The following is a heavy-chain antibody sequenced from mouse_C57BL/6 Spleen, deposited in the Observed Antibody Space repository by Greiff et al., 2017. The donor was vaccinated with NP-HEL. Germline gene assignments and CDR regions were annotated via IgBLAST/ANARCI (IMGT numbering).Heavy chain of an antibody. V-gene: IGHV14-1*01. CDR1: GFNIKDYY. CDR3: TLYDGNWAWFAY. J-gene: IGHJ3*01. D-gene: IGHD2-1*01. Sequence: EVQLQQSGAELVRPGASVKLSCTASGFNIKDYYMHWVKQRPEQGLEWIGRIDPEDGDTEYAPKFQGKATMTADTSSNTAYLQLSSLTSEDTAVYYCTLYDGNWAWFAYWGQGTLVTVSA. CDR2: IDPEDGDT.